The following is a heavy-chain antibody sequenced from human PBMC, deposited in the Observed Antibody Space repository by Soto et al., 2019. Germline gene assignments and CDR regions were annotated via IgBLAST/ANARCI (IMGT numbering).Heavy chain of an antibody. J-gene: IGHJ6*03. CDR3: ARGDCVGGTCYSLAGSFYYYMHV. CDR1: GFTFSHYW. V-gene: IGHV3-74*01. D-gene: IGHD2-15*01. CDR2: INSDGSVS. Sequence: EMQLVESGGGLVQPGGSLRLSCAASGFTFSHYWMYWVRQAPGKGLVWVSRINSDGSVSSYADSVKGRLTISRDNVKNTLYLQMNSLRAEDTAVYYCARGDCVGGTCYSLAGSFYYYMHVWGTGTTVTVFS.